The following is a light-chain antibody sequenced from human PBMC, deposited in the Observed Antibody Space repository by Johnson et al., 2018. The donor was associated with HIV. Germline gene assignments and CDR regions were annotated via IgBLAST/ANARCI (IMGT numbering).Light chain of an antibody. CDR1: SSNIGNNY. Sequence: QSVLTQPPSVSAAPGQKVTISCSGGSSNIGNNYVSWYQQLPGTAPKLLIYENNKRPSGIPDRFSGSKSGTSATLGITGLQTGDEADYYCGTWDSSLSAGGYVFGTGTKVTVL. J-gene: IGLJ1*01. CDR3: GTWDSSLSAGGYV. CDR2: ENN. V-gene: IGLV1-51*02.